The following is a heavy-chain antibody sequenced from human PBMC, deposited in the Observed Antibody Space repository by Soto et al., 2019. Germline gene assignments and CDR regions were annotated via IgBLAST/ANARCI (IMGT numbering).Heavy chain of an antibody. CDR2: IYYGGST. J-gene: IGHJ4*02. CDR3: ARVRREYDNSDPVDY. D-gene: IGHD3-22*01. V-gene: IGHV4-30-2*01. CDR1: GGSISSGDFS. Sequence: QLQLQESGSGLVKPSQTLSLTCAVSGGSISSGDFSWNWIRQPPGKGLEHIGYIYYGGSTYYNPSLHSRVTRSVDRSRNQFSPKLNTVTAAGTAVYYCARVRREYDNSDPVDYWGQGTLVTVSS.